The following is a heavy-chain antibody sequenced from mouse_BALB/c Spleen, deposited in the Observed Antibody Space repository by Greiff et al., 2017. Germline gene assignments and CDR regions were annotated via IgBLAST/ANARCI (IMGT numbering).Heavy chain of an antibody. CDR3: APLLAVAY. CDR2: ISYSGST. CDR1: GYSITSDYA. Sequence: DVKLQESGPGLVKPSQSLSLTCTVTGYSITSDYAWNWIRQFPGNQLEWMGYISYSGSTSYNPSLKSRISITRDTSKNQFFLQLNSVTTEDTATYYCAPLLAVAYWGQGTLVTVSA. D-gene: IGHD1-1*01. J-gene: IGHJ3*01. V-gene: IGHV3-2*02.